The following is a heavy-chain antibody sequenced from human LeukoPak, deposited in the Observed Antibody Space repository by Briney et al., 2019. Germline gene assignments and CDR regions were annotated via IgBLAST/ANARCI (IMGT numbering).Heavy chain of an antibody. CDR2: IYYSGST. D-gene: IGHD3-22*01. CDR1: GGSISSYY. Sequence: SETLSLTCTVSGGSISSYYWSWIRQPPGKGLEWIGYIYYSGSTNYNPSLKNRVTISADTSKNQFSLKLSSVTAADTAVYYCARRLSGYAYYFDYWGQGTLVTVSS. CDR3: ARRLSGYAYYFDY. J-gene: IGHJ4*02. V-gene: IGHV4-59*08.